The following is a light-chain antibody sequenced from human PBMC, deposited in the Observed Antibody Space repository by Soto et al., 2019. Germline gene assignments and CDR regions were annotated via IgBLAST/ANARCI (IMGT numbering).Light chain of an antibody. V-gene: IGKV3-15*01. J-gene: IGKJ5*01. CDR2: GAS. Sequence: IRMTQSPATLSVSPGERVTLSCRTSHSVNSHVAWYQQKPGHAPRLLLYGASTRATGIPVRFSGSGFGTEFTLTISSLQSEDFAVYYCQQYKNWPLFGQGTRLEIK. CDR3: QQYKNWPL. CDR1: HSVNSH.